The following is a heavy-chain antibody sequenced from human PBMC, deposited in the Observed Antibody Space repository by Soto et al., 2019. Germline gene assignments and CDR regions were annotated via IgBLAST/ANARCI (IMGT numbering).Heavy chain of an antibody. V-gene: IGHV3-23*01. CDR1: GFTFSNYA. J-gene: IGHJ4*02. Sequence: EVQLLESGGGLVQPGGSLRLSCAASGFTFSNYAMSWVRQAPGKGLEWVSTLRIGGSITYYADSVKGRFTVSRDNSKNTLYLLMNGLRAEDTAVYYCAKDLTVLDYWGQGTLVTVSS. CDR3: AKDLTVLDY. D-gene: IGHD6-6*01. CDR2: LRIGGSIT.